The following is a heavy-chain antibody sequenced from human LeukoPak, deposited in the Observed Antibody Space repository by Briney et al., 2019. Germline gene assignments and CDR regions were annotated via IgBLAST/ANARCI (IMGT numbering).Heavy chain of an antibody. CDR3: TRDPNGDYIGAFDM. D-gene: IGHD4-17*01. Sequence: GGSLRLSCTASGFTFSAYAMMWVRQAPGKGPEWVSAIRGGGTSEFYADSVKGRFRISRDNSKDTLFLQMNSLRAEDTAVYYCTRDPNGDYIGAFDMWGPGTMVTVSS. V-gene: IGHV3-23*01. J-gene: IGHJ3*02. CDR2: IRGGGTSE. CDR1: GFTFSAYA.